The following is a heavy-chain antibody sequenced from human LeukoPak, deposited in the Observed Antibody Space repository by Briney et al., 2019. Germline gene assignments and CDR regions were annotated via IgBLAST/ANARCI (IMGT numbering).Heavy chain of an antibody. CDR1: GFTFSSYG. CDR3: ARVSLSAYYYYGMDV. V-gene: IGHV3-33*01. CDR2: IWYDGSNK. D-gene: IGHD6-25*01. Sequence: GRSLRLSCAASGFTFSSYGMPWVRQAPGKGLEWVAVIWYDGSNKYYADSVKGRFTISRDNSKNTLYLQMNSLRAEDTAVYYCARVSLSAYYYYGMDVWGQGTTVTVSS. J-gene: IGHJ6*02.